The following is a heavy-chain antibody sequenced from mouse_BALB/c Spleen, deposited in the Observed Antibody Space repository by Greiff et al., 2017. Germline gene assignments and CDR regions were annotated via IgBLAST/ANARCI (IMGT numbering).Heavy chain of an antibody. CDR2: ISYSGST. Sequence: EVKLQESGPGLVKPSQSLSLTCTVTGYSITSDYAWNWIRQFPGNKLEWMGYISYSGSTSYNPSLKSRISITRDTSKNQFFLQLNSVTTEDTATYYCAREYHRGFAYWGQGTLVTVSA. CDR1: GYSITSDYA. CDR3: AREYHRGFAY. J-gene: IGHJ3*01. D-gene: IGHD2-10*02. V-gene: IGHV3-2*02.